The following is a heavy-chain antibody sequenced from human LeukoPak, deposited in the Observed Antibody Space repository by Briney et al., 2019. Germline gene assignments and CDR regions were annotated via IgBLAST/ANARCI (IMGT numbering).Heavy chain of an antibody. CDR3: AKSILRKSPTANTMTVDY. CDR1: GFTFDDYA. Sequence: GRSLRLSCAASGFTFDDYAMHWVRQAPGKGLEWVSGISWNSGSIGYADSVKGRFTISRDNAKNSLYLQMNSLRAEDTALYYCAKSILRKSPTANTMTVDYWGQGTLVTVSS. V-gene: IGHV3-9*01. J-gene: IGHJ4*02. CDR2: ISWNSGSI. D-gene: IGHD3-22*01.